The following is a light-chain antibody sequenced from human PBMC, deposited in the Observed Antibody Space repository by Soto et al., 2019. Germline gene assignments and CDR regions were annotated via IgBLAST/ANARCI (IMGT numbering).Light chain of an antibody. CDR2: DAS. V-gene: IGKV3D-20*02. Sequence: EIVLTHSPGTLSLSPGERATLSWSAGQSVSSSYLAWYQQKPGQAPRLLIYDASNRATGIPARFSGSGSGTDFTLTISSLEPEDFAVYYCQQRNNWPPEITFGQGTRLEIK. J-gene: IGKJ5*01. CDR3: QQRNNWPPEIT. CDR1: QSVSSSY.